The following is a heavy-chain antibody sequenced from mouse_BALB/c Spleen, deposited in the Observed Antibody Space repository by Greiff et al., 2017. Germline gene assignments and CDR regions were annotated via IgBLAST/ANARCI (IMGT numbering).Heavy chain of an antibody. V-gene: IGHV5-12-2*01. CDR1: GFTFSSYT. D-gene: IGHD1-1*01. CDR2: ISNGGGST. CDR3: ARQRGDGNYYGSVPYYFDY. J-gene: IGHJ2*01. Sequence: EVMLVESGGGLVQPGGSLKLSCAASGFTFSSYTMSWVRQTPEKRLEWVAYISNGGGSTYYPDTVKGRFTISRDNAKNTLYLQMSSLKSEDTAMYYCARQRGDGNYYGSVPYYFDYWGQGTTLTVSS.